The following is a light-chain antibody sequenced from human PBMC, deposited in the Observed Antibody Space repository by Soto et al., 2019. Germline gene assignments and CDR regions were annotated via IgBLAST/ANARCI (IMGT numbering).Light chain of an antibody. Sequence: QSALTQPASVSGSPGQWVTISCTGTSSDVGVYNYVSWYQHHPGKAPKLIIYDVTNRPSGVSNPFSGSKSGNTASLTISGLQPEDEADYYCSSYTTSNTRQIVFGTGTKVTVL. CDR3: SSYTTSNTRQIV. CDR1: SSDVGVYNY. CDR2: DVT. J-gene: IGLJ1*01. V-gene: IGLV2-14*03.